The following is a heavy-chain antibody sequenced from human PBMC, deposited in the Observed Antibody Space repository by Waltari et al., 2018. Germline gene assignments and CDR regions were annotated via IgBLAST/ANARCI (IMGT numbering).Heavy chain of an antibody. CDR1: GGSISSSSYY. Sequence: QLQLQESGPGLVKPSETLSLTCTVSGGSISSSSYYWGWIRQPPGKGLEWIGSIYYSGSTYYNPSLKSRVTISVDTSKNQFSLKLSSVTAADTAMYYCARETRRSSSWYLALDAFDIWGQGTMVTVSS. J-gene: IGHJ3*02. V-gene: IGHV4-39*07. CDR3: ARETRRSSSWYLALDAFDI. CDR2: IYYSGST. D-gene: IGHD6-13*01.